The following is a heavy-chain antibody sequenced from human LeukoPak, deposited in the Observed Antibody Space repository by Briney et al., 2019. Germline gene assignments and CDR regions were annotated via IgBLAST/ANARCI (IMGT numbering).Heavy chain of an antibody. D-gene: IGHD2-15*01. J-gene: IGHJ3*02. CDR2: IDWDDDK. CDR3: ARLYWSLHAFDI. CDR1: GFSLHTHKMC. Sequence: SGPALVKPTQTLTQTCTFSGFSLHTHKMCVSWIRQPPGKALEWLARIDWDDDKYYSTSLKTRLTISKDTSKNQVVLTMTNMDPVDTATYYCARLYWSLHAFDIWGQGTFVTVSS. V-gene: IGHV2-70*11.